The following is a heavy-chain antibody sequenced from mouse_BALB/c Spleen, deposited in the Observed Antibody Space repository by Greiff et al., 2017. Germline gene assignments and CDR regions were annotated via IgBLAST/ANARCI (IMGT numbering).Heavy chain of an antibody. CDR1: GFTFSSYA. D-gene: IGHD3-1*01. J-gene: IGHJ3*01. V-gene: IGHV5-6-5*01. CDR2: ISSGGST. Sequence: EVHLVESGGGLVKPGGSLKLSCAASGFTFSSYAMSWVRQTPEKRLEWVASISSGGSTYYPDSVKGRFTISRDNARNILYLQMSSLRSEDTAMYYCAREGYCCGAYWGQGTLVTVSA. CDR3: AREGYCCGAY.